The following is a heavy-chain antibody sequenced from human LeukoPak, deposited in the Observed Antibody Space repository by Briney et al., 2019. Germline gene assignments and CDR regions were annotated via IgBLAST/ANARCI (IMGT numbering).Heavy chain of an antibody. Sequence: PGGSLRLSCAASGFTVSSNYMSWVRQAPGKGLEWVSVIYSGGSTYYADSVKGRFTISRDNSKNTLYLQMNSLSAEDTAVYYCGRAGPVTKDHFMDVWGKGTTVTVSS. CDR3: GRAGPVTKDHFMDV. V-gene: IGHV3-66*01. CDR2: IYSGGST. J-gene: IGHJ6*03. CDR1: GFTVSSNY. D-gene: IGHD2-2*01.